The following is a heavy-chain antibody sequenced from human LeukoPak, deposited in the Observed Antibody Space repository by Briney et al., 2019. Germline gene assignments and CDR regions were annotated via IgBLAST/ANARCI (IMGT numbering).Heavy chain of an antibody. CDR1: GLTFRNYV. V-gene: IGHV3-30*18. Sequence: PGGPLRLSCAASGLTFRNYVIHWVRQAPAKGLEWVAVISYDGSNNHHADSVKGRLTISRDNSKNTLYLQMNSLRVDDTAVYYCAKDRSVGATGSSNYYYGMDVWGQGTTVTVS. CDR3: AKDRSVGATGSSNYYYGMDV. D-gene: IGHD1-26*01. J-gene: IGHJ6*02. CDR2: ISYDGSNN.